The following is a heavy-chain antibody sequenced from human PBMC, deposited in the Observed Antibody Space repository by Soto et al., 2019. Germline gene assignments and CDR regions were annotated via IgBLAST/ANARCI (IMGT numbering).Heavy chain of an antibody. J-gene: IGHJ6*02. CDR1: GGTFTTYG. D-gene: IGHD1-26*01. V-gene: IGHV1-69*01. CDR2: IIPFFDVA. CDR3: VRDYPRDSLVLLPVYYSDMDV. Sequence: QVQLVQSGAEVKKPGSSVKVSCKASGGTFTTYGFSWVRQAPGQGLEWMGGIIPFFDVANYAQSFQGRVNLTADESTRTAYMELSSLRSDDTAVYYCVRDYPRDSLVLLPVYYSDMDVWGQGTTVTVSS.